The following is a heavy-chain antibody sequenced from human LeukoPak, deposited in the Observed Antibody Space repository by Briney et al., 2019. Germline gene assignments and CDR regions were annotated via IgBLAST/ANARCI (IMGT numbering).Heavy chain of an antibody. CDR1: GFTFSNYA. D-gene: IGHD3-16*01. CDR2: FSSSDDTT. Sequence: GGSLRLSCAASGFTFSNYAMSWVRQAPGKGLQWVSGFSSSDDTTYYADSVRGRFTISRNNSKNTLYLQMNSLRAEDTAIYYCNRPRGDYYYKYYMDVWGKGTTVTVSS. CDR3: NRPRGDYYYKYYMDV. V-gene: IGHV3-23*01. J-gene: IGHJ6*03.